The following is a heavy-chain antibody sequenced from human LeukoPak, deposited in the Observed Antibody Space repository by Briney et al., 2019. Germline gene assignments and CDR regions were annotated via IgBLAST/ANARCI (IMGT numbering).Heavy chain of an antibody. V-gene: IGHV4-59*01. D-gene: IGHD2-2*01. CDR3: ASGEGVVPAAIAFDY. CDR2: IYYSGST. Sequence: SETLSPTCTVSGGSISSYYWSWIRQPPGKGLEWIGYIYYSGSTNYNPSLKSRVTISVDTSKNQFSLKLSSVTAADTAVYYCASGEGVVPAAIAFDYWGQGTLVTVSS. J-gene: IGHJ4*02. CDR1: GGSISSYY.